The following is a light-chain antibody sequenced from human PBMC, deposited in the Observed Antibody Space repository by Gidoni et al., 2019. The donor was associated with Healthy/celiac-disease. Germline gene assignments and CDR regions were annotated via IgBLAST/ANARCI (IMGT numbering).Light chain of an antibody. Sequence: DIVITQSPASLALSLGERATINCKSSQNVLYSSNNKNYLAWYQQKPGQPPKLLIYWASTRESGVPDRFSGSGSGTDFTLTISSLQAEDVAVYYCQQYYISPYTFGQGTKLEIK. CDR2: WAS. J-gene: IGKJ2*01. CDR3: QQYYISPYT. V-gene: IGKV4-1*01. CDR1: QNVLYSSNNKNY.